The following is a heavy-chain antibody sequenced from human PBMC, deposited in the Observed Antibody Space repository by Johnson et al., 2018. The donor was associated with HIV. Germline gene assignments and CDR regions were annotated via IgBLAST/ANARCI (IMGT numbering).Heavy chain of an antibody. J-gene: IGHJ3*01. CDR3: ARVGYQLHDAFDL. CDR1: GFTFSNAW. D-gene: IGHD2-2*01. Sequence: QVQLVESGGGLVKPGGSLRLSCAASGFTFSNAWMSWVRQAPGKGLEWVSAISGSGSPIYYADSVKGRFTLSRDNAKNSLFLQMHSLRVEDTAIYYCARVGYQLHDAFDLWGQGTMVTVSS. CDR2: ISGSGSPI. V-gene: IGHV3-11*01.